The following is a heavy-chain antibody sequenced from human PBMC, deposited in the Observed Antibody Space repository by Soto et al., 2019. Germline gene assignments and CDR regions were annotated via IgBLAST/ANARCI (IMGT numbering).Heavy chain of an antibody. V-gene: IGHV3-9*01. D-gene: IGHD4-4*01. J-gene: IGHJ6*02. Sequence: GGSLRLSCAASGFTFDDYAMHWVRQAPGKGLEWVSGISWNSGSIGYADSVKGRFTISRDNAKNSLYLQMNSLRAEDTAVYYCASCDVVTTVRGSYYYYGMDVWGQGTTVTVSS. CDR3: ASCDVVTTVRGSYYYYGMDV. CDR1: GFTFDDYA. CDR2: ISWNSGSI.